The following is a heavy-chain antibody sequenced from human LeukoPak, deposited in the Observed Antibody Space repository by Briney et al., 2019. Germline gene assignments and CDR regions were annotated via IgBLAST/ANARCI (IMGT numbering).Heavy chain of an antibody. CDR1: GGSTNSYN. J-gene: IGHJ4*02. CDR2: ISYNGSP. D-gene: IGHD2-15*01. CDR3: ARFRGTSSWHQEVFDY. V-gene: IGHV4-59*08. Sequence: SETLSLTCTVSGGSTNSYNWNWIRQPPGKGLEWIGYISYNGSPDYNPSFKSRVTMSVDTSQGQFSLRLSSVTAADTAVYYCARFRGTSSWHQEVFDYWGQGAPVTVSS.